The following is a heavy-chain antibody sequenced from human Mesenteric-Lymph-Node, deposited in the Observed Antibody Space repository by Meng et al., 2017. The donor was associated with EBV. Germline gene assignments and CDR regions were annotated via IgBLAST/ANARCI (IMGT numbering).Heavy chain of an antibody. D-gene: IGHD2-15*01. CDR3: P. Sequence: QVQLQQWGAGLLKPSETLSLTCAVYGGSFSDYSWTWIRQPPGKGLEWTGEINHSGGANYNPSLKSRVTQPRSLKLTSVTAATVSQWWNLLPGWFDPWGQGTLVTVSS. CDR1: GGSFSDYS. CDR2: INHSGGA. J-gene: IGHJ5*02. V-gene: IGHV4-34*07.